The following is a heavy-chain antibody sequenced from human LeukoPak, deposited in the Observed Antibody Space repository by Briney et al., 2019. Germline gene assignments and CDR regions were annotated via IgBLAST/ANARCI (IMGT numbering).Heavy chain of an antibody. Sequence: GGSLRLSCAASGFTFSSYGMHWVRQAPGKGLEWVAFIRYDGSNKYYADSVKGRFTISRDNSKNTLYLQMNSLRAEDTAVYYCAKGRFGGASPEYFQHWGQGTLVTVSS. J-gene: IGHJ1*01. CDR3: AKGRFGGASPEYFQH. V-gene: IGHV3-30*02. CDR2: IRYDGSNK. D-gene: IGHD3-16*01. CDR1: GFTFSSYG.